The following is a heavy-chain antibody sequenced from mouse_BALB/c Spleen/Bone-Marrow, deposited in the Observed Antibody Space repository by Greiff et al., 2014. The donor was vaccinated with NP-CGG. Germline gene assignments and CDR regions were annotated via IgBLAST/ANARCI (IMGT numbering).Heavy chain of an antibody. J-gene: IGHJ3*01. D-gene: IGHD3-3*01. CDR1: GYSFTGYT. V-gene: IGHV1-18*01. Sequence: VQLQQSGPELVKPGASMKISCKASGYSFTGYTMNWVKQSHGENLEWIGLINPYNGGTSYNQKFKGKATLTVDKSSSTAYMELLSLTSEDSAVYYCARGTRAWFAYWGQGTLVTVSA. CDR3: ARGTRAWFAY. CDR2: INPYNGGT.